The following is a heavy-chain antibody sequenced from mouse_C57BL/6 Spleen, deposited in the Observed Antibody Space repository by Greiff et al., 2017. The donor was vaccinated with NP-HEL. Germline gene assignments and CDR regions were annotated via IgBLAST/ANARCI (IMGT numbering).Heavy chain of an antibody. Sequence: QVQLKQPGAELVMPGASVKLSCKASGYTFNSYWMHWVKQRPGQGLEWIGEIDPSDSYTNYNQKFKGKSTLTVDKSSSTAYLQLSSLTSEDTAVYYCTAMGYSNYVDYWGQGTTLTVSS. V-gene: IGHV1-69*01. CDR3: TAMGYSNYVDY. CDR2: IDPSDSYT. CDR1: GYTFNSYW. J-gene: IGHJ2*01. D-gene: IGHD2-5*01.